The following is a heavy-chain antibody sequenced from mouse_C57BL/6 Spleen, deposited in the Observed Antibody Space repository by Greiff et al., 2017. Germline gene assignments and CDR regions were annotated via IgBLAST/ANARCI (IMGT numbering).Heavy chain of an antibody. Sequence: QVQLQQSGAELVRPGASVKLSCKASGYTFTDYYINWVKQRPGQGLEWIARIYPGSGNTYYNEKFKGKATLTAEKSSSTAYMQLSSLTSEDSAVYFCAIDGYYAMDYWGQGTSVTVSS. D-gene: IGHD2-3*01. J-gene: IGHJ4*01. CDR1: GYTFTDYY. CDR3: AIDGYYAMDY. V-gene: IGHV1-76*01. CDR2: IYPGSGNT.